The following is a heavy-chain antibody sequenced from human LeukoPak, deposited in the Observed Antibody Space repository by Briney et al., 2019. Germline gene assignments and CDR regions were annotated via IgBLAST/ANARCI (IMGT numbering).Heavy chain of an antibody. V-gene: IGHV1-2*04. CDR3: ARGSVLLWFGELFPLSDGMDV. CDR1: GYTFTGYY. CDR2: INPNSGGT. Sequence: ASVKVSCKASGYTFTGYYMHWVRQAPGQGLEWMGWINPNSGGTNYAQKFQGWVTMTRGTSISTAYMELSRLRSDDTAVYYCARGSVLLWFGELFPLSDGMDVWGQGTTVTVSS. J-gene: IGHJ6*02. D-gene: IGHD3-10*01.